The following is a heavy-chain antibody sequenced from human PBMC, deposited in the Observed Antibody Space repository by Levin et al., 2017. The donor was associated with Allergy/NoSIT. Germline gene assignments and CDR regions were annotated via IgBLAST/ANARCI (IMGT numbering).Heavy chain of an antibody. CDR1: GFRFSDYN. V-gene: IGHV3-11*01. CDR3: ARYYYHSGNAFDV. J-gene: IGHJ3*01. Sequence: GESLKISCAASGFRFSDYNMNWVRQAPGKGLEWISYISDSGSTIFYAASVEGRFTISRDNAGNSLYLQMNSLRGEDTAVYFCARYYYHSGNAFDVWGQGTTVTVSS. D-gene: IGHD3-10*01. CDR2: ISDSGSTI.